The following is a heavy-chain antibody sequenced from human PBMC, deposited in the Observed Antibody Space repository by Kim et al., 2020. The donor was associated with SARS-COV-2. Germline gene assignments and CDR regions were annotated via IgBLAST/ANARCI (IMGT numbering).Heavy chain of an antibody. D-gene: IGHD2-15*01. CDR3: ARLYCSGGSCPTDY. Sequence: PSLKSRVTISVDKSKNQFSLKLSSVTAADTAVYYCARLYCSGGSCPTDYWGQGTLVTVSS. J-gene: IGHJ4*02. V-gene: IGHV4-4*02.